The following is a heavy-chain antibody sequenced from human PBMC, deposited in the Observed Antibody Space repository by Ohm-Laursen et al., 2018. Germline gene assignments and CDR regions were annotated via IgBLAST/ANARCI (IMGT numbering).Heavy chain of an antibody. CDR3: ARDVYGSGKSGDFDY. J-gene: IGHJ4*02. CDR1: GFSFSSYE. D-gene: IGHD3-10*01. V-gene: IGHV3-48*03. CDR2: IISGGTIT. Sequence: GSLRLSCAASGFSFSSYEMNWVRQAPGKGLEWVSHIISGGTITKYADSVKGRFTVSRDNAKNSLYLQMDSLRVEDTAVYYCARDVYGSGKSGDFDYWGQGTLVTVSS.